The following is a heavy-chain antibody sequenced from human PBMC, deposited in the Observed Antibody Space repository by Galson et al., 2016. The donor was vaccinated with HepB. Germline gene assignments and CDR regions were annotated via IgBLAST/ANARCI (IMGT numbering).Heavy chain of an antibody. J-gene: IGHJ4*02. V-gene: IGHV3-23*01. CDR2: ISGSGLKT. CDR1: GFTFDTHA. D-gene: IGHD1-1*01. CDR3: AKFQMAGTGNVGYFDY. Sequence: SLRLSCAASGFTFDTHAMNWVRQAPGKGLEWVSAISGSGLKTDYADSVKGRFTIFRDNSKNTVYLQMSNLRVGDTAVYYCAKFQMAGTGNVGYFDYWGQGALVTVSS.